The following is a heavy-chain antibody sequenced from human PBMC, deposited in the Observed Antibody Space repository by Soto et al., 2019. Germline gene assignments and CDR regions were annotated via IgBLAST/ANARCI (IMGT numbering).Heavy chain of an antibody. D-gene: IGHD1-20*01. Sequence: SETLSLTCAVYGGSFSGYYWNWIRQPPGKGLEWIGEINHSGSTNYNPSLKSRVTISVDTSKNQFSLRLSSVTAADTAVYYCARILIIGTTRGSYFDYWGQGTLVTVSS. CDR1: GGSFSGYY. CDR2: INHSGST. V-gene: IGHV4-34*01. CDR3: ARILIIGTTRGSYFDY. J-gene: IGHJ4*02.